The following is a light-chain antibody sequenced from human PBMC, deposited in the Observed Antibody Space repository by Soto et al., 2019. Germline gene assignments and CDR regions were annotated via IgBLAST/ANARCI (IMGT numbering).Light chain of an antibody. J-gene: IGLJ1*01. Sequence: QSVLTQPASVSGSPGQSITISCTGTSSDVGGYNYVSWYQQHPAKAPKLIIYDVSDRPSGVSNRFSGSKSGNTASLTISGLQAEDEADYYCSSYTNSSPYVFGTGTKVTVL. CDR3: SSYTNSSPYV. CDR1: SSDVGGYNY. CDR2: DVS. V-gene: IGLV2-14*03.